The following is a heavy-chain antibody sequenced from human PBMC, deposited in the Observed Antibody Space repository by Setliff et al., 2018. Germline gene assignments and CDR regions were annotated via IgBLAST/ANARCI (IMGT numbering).Heavy chain of an antibody. Sequence: PSETLSLTCGASGGTFSDYFWTWIRQSPGKGLEWIGEINHSGSSNYNPSLKSRVTISIDTSNNRFSLKVTSVTAADTGIYYCARGRNVAARLLDSWGQGARVTVSS. V-gene: IGHV4-34*08. D-gene: IGHD6-6*01. J-gene: IGHJ4*02. CDR3: ARGRNVAARLLDS. CDR1: GGTFSDYF. CDR2: INHSGSS.